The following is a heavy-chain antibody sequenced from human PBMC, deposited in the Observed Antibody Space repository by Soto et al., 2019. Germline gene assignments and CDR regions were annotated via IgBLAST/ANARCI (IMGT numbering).Heavy chain of an antibody. Sequence: QVQLVESGGGVVQPGRSLRLSCAASGFTFKSYGMHWVRQAPGKGLEWVAVISYDGNNKYYADSVKGRLTISRDIPKNTLYLQLNSLRAEDTAVYYCAKEGLYETLDYWGQGTLVTVSS. CDR3: AKEGLYETLDY. CDR2: ISYDGNNK. V-gene: IGHV3-30*18. J-gene: IGHJ4*02. D-gene: IGHD5-12*01. CDR1: GFTFKSYG.